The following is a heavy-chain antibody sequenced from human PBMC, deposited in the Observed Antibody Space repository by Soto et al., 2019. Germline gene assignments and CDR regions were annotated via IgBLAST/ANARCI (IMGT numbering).Heavy chain of an antibody. CDR3: ARVLFGRGNWFDP. V-gene: IGHV4-59*07. CDR2: IYYSGST. Sequence: SDTLSLSCTIVGPSISSYSWGWIRQPPGKGLEWIGYIYYSGSTNYNPSLKSRVTISVDTSKNQFSLKLSSVTAADTAVYYCARVLFGRGNWFDPWGQGTLVTVS. D-gene: IGHD3-3*01. J-gene: IGHJ5*02. CDR1: GPSISSYS.